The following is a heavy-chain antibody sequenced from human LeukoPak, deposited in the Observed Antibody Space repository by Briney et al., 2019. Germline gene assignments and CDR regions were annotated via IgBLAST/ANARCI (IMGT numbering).Heavy chain of an antibody. V-gene: IGHV3-23*01. Sequence: SGGSLRLSCAASGFPFSSHAMSWFRQTPGKGLEWVSSIIASGGTTYYADSVKGRFTISRDNSKNTVYLQMHTLRAEDTAVYYCAKGAGGSYGLYYFDYWGQGALVTVSS. J-gene: IGHJ4*02. CDR2: IIASGGTT. CDR3: AKGAGGSYGLYYFDY. D-gene: IGHD3-10*01. CDR1: GFPFSSHA.